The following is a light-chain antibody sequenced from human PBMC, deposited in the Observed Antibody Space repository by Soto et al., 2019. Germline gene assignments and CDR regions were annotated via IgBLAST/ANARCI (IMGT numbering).Light chain of an antibody. CDR1: QSVSSSY. J-gene: IGKJ1*01. V-gene: IGKV3-20*01. Sequence: EIVLTQSPGTLSLSPGERATLSCRASQSVSSSYFAWYQQKPGQAPSLLIYGASSRATGIPDRVSGSGSGTDFTLTISRLEPEDFAVYYCQQYGRSPRTFGRGTEVEIK. CDR2: GAS. CDR3: QQYGRSPRT.